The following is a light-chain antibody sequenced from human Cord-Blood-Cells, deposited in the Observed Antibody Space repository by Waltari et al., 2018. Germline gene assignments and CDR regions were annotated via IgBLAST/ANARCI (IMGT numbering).Light chain of an antibody. CDR2: WAS. Sequence: DIVMTQSPDSLAVSLGERATINCKSSQSVLYSSNTKNYLAWYQQKPGQPPKLLIYWASTRESGVPDRFSGSGYGTDFTLTISSLQAEDVAVYYCQQYYSTPWTFGQGTKVEIK. J-gene: IGKJ1*01. V-gene: IGKV4-1*01. CDR3: QQYYSTPWT. CDR1: QSVLYSSNTKNY.